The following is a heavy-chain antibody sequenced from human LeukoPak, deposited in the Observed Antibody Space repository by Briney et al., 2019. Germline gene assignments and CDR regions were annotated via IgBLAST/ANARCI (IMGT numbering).Heavy chain of an antibody. CDR1: GFNFITAA. CDR2: IGSSGGRT. D-gene: IGHD5-18*01. V-gene: IGHV3-23*01. J-gene: IGHJ4*02. CDR3: AKAGGYSYGFYFDY. Sequence: RRSLRLSCAASGFNFITAAMAWVRQAPGKGLEWVSLIGSSGGRTYYADSVKGRFTISRDNSKNTMYLQMNSLRAEDTAVYYCAKAGGYSYGFYFDYWGQGTLVTVSS.